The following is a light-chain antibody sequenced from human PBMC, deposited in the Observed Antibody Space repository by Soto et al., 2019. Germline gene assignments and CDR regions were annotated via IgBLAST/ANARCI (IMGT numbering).Light chain of an antibody. CDR3: QQYNTHLGYT. CDR2: DAS. J-gene: IGKJ2*01. V-gene: IGKV1-5*01. CDR1: QSISSW. Sequence: DIQMTQSPSTLSASVGDRVTITCRASQSISSWLAWYQQKPGKAPKLLIYDASSLESGVPSRFSGSGSGTEFTLTISSLQPDDFATYYCQQYNTHLGYTFGQGTKLEIK.